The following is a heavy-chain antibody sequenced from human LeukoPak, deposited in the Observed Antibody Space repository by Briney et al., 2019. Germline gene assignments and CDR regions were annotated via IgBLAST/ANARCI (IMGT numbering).Heavy chain of an antibody. CDR3: ARDKTTRGYSGYDPFDY. J-gene: IGHJ4*02. Sequence: SETLSLTCTVSGGSISSYYWNWIRQPAGKGLEWIGRIYTSGSTNYNPSLKSRVTMSVDTSKNQFSLKLSSVTAADTAVYYCARDKTTRGYSGYDPFDYWGQGILVTVSS. CDR2: IYTSGST. CDR1: GGSISSYY. D-gene: IGHD5-12*01. V-gene: IGHV4-4*07.